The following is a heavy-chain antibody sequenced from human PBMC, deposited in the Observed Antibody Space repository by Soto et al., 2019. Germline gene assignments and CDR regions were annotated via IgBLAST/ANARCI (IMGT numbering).Heavy chain of an antibody. J-gene: IGHJ4*02. D-gene: IGHD6-6*01. Sequence: QVQLQQWGAGLLKPSETLSLTCAVYGESFSVYYWSWIRQPPGKVLEWIGEINHSGPTNYNPALNNQVTISIDTTKKQFSLKLNSVTAADTAMYYCASPGKYNNSPIDYWGQGTLVTVSS. CDR1: GESFSVYY. CDR3: ASPGKYNNSPIDY. CDR2: INHSGPT. V-gene: IGHV4-34*01.